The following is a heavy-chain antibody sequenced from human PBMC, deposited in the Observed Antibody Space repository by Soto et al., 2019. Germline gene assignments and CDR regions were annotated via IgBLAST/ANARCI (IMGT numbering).Heavy chain of an antibody. J-gene: IGHJ6*02. CDR2: IYYSGST. CDR3: ARRNYSSRWHYYYYGMDV. CDR1: GGSISSGGYY. D-gene: IGHD6-13*01. Sequence: PSETLSLTCTVSGGSISSGGYYWSWIRQHPGKGLEWIGYIYYSGSTYYNPSLKSRVTISVDTSKNQFSLKLSSVTAADTAVYYCARRNYSSRWHYYYYGMDVWGQGTTVTVSS. V-gene: IGHV4-31*03.